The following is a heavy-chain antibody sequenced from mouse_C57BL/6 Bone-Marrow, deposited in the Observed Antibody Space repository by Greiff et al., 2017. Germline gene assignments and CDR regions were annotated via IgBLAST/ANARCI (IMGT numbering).Heavy chain of an antibody. CDR1: GYTFTNYW. V-gene: IGHV1-63*01. CDR2: IYPGGGYT. D-gene: IGHD2-14*01. Sequence: VMLVESGAELVRPGTSVKMSCKASGYTFTNYWIGWAKQRPGHGLEWIGDIYPGGGYTNYNEKFKGKATLTADKSSSTAYMQFSSLTSEDSAIYYCARWGTPYYAMDYWGQGTSVTVSS. J-gene: IGHJ4*01. CDR3: ARWGTPYYAMDY.